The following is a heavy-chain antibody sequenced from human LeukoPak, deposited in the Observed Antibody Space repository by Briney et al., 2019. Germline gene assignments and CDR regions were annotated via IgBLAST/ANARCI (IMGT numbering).Heavy chain of an antibody. CDR1: GYTFTSYG. Sequence: SVKASCKASGYTFTSYGISWVRQAPGQGLEWMGWISAYNGNTNYAQKLQGRVTMTTDTSTSTAYMELRSLRSDDTAVYYCARSRITIFGVVQNWFDPWGQGTLVTVSS. J-gene: IGHJ5*02. CDR2: ISAYNGNT. D-gene: IGHD3-3*01. V-gene: IGHV1-18*01. CDR3: ARSRITIFGVVQNWFDP.